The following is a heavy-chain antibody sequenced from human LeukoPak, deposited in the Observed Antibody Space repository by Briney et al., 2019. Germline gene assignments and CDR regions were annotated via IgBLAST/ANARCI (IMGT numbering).Heavy chain of an antibody. D-gene: IGHD3-10*01. Sequence: PGGSLRLSCAASGFTFSSHDMHWVRQAPGKGLEWVAFIRYDGSNKYYADSVKGRFTISGDNSKNTLYLQMNSLRAEDTAVYYCAKDSFVGSGSYYNPYYYYYMDVWGKGTTVTISS. CDR1: GFTFSSHD. CDR3: AKDSFVGSGSYYNPYYYYYMDV. V-gene: IGHV3-30*02. CDR2: IRYDGSNK. J-gene: IGHJ6*03.